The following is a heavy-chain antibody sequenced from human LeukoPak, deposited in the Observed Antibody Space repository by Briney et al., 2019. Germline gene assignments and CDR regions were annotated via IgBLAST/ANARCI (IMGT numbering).Heavy chain of an antibody. CDR2: TYNDGSP. J-gene: IGHJ4*02. CDR1: GFTVSSNC. Sequence: GGFLRLSCAASGFTVSSNCMSWVRQAPGKGLEWVSVTYNDGSPYYADSVKGRFTISRDKSKNTLYLQMNSLRAEDTAVYYCARDALRDGYNSHFDYWGQGTLVTVSS. V-gene: IGHV3-66*01. D-gene: IGHD5-24*01. CDR3: ARDALRDGYNSHFDY.